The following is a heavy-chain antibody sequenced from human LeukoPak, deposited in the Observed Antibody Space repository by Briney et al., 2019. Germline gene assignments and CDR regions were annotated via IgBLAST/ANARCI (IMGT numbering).Heavy chain of an antibody. D-gene: IGHD2-2*01. CDR1: GYTFTGYY. CDR2: INPNSGST. J-gene: IGHJ4*02. V-gene: IGHV1-2*02. Sequence: GASVKVSCKASGYTFTGYYMHWVRQAPGQGLEWMGWINPNSGSTNYAQKFQGRVTMTRDTSISTAYMELSRLRSDDTAVYYCASRSPYCSSTSCYGYWGQGTLVTVSS. CDR3: ASRSPYCSSTSCYGY.